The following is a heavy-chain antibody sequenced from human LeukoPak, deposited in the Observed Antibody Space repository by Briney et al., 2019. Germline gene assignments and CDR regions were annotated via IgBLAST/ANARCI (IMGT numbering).Heavy chain of an antibody. J-gene: IGHJ4*02. CDR1: GFTFSSYV. V-gene: IGHV3-23*01. D-gene: IGHD3-22*01. CDR3: VRDDDRPDNGLDY. Sequence: PGGSLRLSCAASGFTFSSYVMSWVRQAPGKGLEWVSSISGSGDSTYYADSVKGRFTISRDNSKNTLYLQMNSLRAEDTAVYYCVRDDDRPDNGLDYWGQGTLVTVSS. CDR2: ISGSGDST.